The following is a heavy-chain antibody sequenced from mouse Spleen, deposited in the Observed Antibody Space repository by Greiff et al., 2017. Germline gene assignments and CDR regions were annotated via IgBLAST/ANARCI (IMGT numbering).Heavy chain of an antibody. J-gene: IGHJ2*01. CDR1: GFTFSSYA. V-gene: IGHV5-9-1*01. D-gene: IGHD1-1*01. CDR3: ARRYYYGSSFDY. CDR2: ISSGGSYT. Sequence: EVMLVESGGGLVKPGGSLKLSCAASGFTFSSYAMSWVRQTPEKRLEWVATISSGGSYTYYPDSVKGRFTISRDNAKNTLYLQMSSLRSEDTAMYYCARRYYYGSSFDYWGQGTTLTVSS.